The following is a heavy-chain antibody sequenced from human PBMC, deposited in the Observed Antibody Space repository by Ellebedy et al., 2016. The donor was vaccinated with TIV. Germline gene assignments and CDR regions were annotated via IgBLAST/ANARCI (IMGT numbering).Heavy chain of an antibody. D-gene: IGHD1-26*01. CDR1: GFTFTTYW. CDR2: INVDGSNQ. V-gene: IGHV3-74*01. CDR3: TRDLVGATSDF. Sequence: PGGSLRLSCAASGFTFTTYWMHWVREAPGKGLVWVSRINVDGSNQNYADSVKGRFTISRDNAKNMVYLQMNSLRAEDSAVYHCTRDLVGATSDFWGQGTLVTVSA. J-gene: IGHJ4*02.